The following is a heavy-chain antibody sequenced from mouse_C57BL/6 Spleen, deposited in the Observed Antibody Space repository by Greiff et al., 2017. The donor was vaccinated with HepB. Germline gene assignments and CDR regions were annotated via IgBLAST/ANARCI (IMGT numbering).Heavy chain of an antibody. D-gene: IGHD3-2*02. J-gene: IGHJ2*01. V-gene: IGHV1-9*01. CDR3: AREVFAYSSGYVKGMGY. CDR2: ILPGSGST. CDR1: GYTFTGYW. Sequence: QVQLQQSGAELMKPGASVKLSCKATGYTFTGYWIEWVKQRPGHGLEWIGEILPGSGSTNYNEKFKGKATFTADTSSNTAYMQLSSLTTEDSAIYYCAREVFAYSSGYVKGMGYWGQGTTLTVSS.